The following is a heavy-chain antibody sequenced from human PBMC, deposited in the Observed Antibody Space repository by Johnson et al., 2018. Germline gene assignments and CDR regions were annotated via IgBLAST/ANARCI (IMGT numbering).Heavy chain of an antibody. CDR1: GFSFSSYS. V-gene: IGHV3-48*02. Sequence: VQLVESGGGLVQPGGSLRLSCAASGFSFSSYSMNWVRQAPGKGLEWISYIRSDRDYTFYPDSVRGRFIMSRNSAKDSVYLQMNSLRDEDTAVYYCVRDIHYAFDLWGQGTMITVSS. J-gene: IGHJ3*01. D-gene: IGHD2-21*01. CDR2: IRSDRDYT. CDR3: VRDIHYAFDL.